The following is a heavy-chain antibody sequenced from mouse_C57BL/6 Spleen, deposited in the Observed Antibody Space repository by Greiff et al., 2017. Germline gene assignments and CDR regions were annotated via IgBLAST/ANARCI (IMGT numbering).Heavy chain of an antibody. V-gene: IGHV1-82*01. CDR3: ARNPRYAMDY. J-gene: IGHJ4*01. D-gene: IGHD2-14*01. Sequence: QVQLQQSGPELVKPGASVKISCKASGYAFSSSWMNWVKQRPGKGLEWIGRIYPGDGDTNYNGKFKGKATLTADKPSSTAYMQLSSLTSEDSAVYFCARNPRYAMDYWGQGTSVTVSS. CDR2: IYPGDGDT. CDR1: GYAFSSSW.